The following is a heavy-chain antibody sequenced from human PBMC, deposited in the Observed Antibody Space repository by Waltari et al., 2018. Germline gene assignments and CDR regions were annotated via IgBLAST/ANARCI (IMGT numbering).Heavy chain of an antibody. D-gene: IGHD3-10*01. V-gene: IGHV4-31*03. CDR1: GGSISSGGYY. CDR2: IYYSGST. Sequence: QVQLQESGPGLVKPSQTLSLICTVSGGSISSGGYYWSWIRQHPGKGLEWIGYIYYSGSTYYNPSLKSRVTISVDTSKNQFSLKLSSVTAADTAVYYCARTSTTGITMVRGVNDAFDIWGQGTMVIVSS. J-gene: IGHJ3*02. CDR3: ARTSTTGITMVRGVNDAFDI.